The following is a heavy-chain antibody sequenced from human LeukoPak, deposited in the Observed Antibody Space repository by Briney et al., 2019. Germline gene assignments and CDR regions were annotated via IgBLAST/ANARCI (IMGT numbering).Heavy chain of an antibody. CDR1: GYTFTSYD. D-gene: IGHD2-15*01. CDR3: ARGEAGYCSGGSCCSIIPTYYYGMDV. CDR2: MNPNSGNT. V-gene: IGHV1-8*01. J-gene: IGHJ6*02. Sequence: ASVKVSCKASGYTFTSYDINWVRQATGQGLEWMGWMNPNSGNTGYAQKFQGRVTITADKSTSTAYMELSSLRSEDTAVYYCARGEAGYCSGGSCCSIIPTYYYGMDVWGQGTTVTVSS.